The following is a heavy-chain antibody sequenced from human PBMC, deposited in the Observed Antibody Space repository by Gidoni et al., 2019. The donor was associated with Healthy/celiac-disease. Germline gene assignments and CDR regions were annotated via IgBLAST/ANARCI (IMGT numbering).Heavy chain of an antibody. CDR2: IYYSGST. CDR3: ARSPTDSGYYGGLFDY. J-gene: IGHJ4*02. V-gene: IGHV4-39*01. CDR1: GGSISSSSYY. D-gene: IGHD3-22*01. Sequence: QLQLQESGPGLVKPSETLSLTCTVSGGSISSSSYYWGWIRQPPGKGLEWIGSIYYSGSTYYNPSLKSRVTISVDTSKNQFSLKLSSVTAADTAVYYCARSPTDSGYYGGLFDYWGQGTLVTVSS.